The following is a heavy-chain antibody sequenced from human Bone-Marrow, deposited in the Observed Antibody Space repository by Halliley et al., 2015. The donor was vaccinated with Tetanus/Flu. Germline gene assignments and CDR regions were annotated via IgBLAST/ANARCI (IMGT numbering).Heavy chain of an antibody. Sequence: TLSLTCTVSGGSTSTSSYYWGWIRQTPGKGLEWIASIYYSGSTLYNPSLRGRVSISVDTSRNQFSLRLSSMTAADTAVYYCARLTGWQYPAYWGQGTRVIVSS. V-gene: IGHV4-39*01. CDR3: ARLTGWQYPAY. CDR1: GGSTSTSSYY. D-gene: IGHD1-20*01. J-gene: IGHJ1*01. CDR2: IYYSGST.